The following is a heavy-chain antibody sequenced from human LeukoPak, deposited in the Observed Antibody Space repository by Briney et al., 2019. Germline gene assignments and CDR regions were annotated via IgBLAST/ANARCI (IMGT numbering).Heavy chain of an antibody. Sequence: SETLSLTCAVYGGSFSGYYWSWIRQPPGKELEWIGEINHSGSTNYNPSLKSRVTISVDTSKNQFSLKLSSVTAADTAVYYCARGEKSVGTIPDYWGQGTLVTVSS. CDR2: INHSGST. D-gene: IGHD1-26*01. J-gene: IGHJ4*02. V-gene: IGHV4-34*01. CDR3: ARGEKSVGTIPDY. CDR1: GGSFSGYY.